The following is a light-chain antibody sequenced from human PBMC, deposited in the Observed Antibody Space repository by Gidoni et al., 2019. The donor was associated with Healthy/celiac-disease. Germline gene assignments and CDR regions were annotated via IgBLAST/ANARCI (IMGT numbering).Light chain of an antibody. CDR1: QSISNW. Sequence: DIQMTQSPSTLSASVGDRVTITCRTSQSISNWLAWYQQKSGKAPKLLIYKASSLESGVPSRFSGSGSGTEFTLTISSLQPEDFATYYCQQYNRYSLFXQXTKVXIK. CDR3: QQYNRYSL. J-gene: IGKJ1*01. V-gene: IGKV1-5*03. CDR2: KAS.